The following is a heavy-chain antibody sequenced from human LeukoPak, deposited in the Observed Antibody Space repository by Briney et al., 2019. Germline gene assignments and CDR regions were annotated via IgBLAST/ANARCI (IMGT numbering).Heavy chain of an antibody. J-gene: IGHJ6*02. V-gene: IGHV3-30*18. CDR2: ISYDGSNK. CDR1: GFTSSSYG. D-gene: IGHD6-13*01. Sequence: PGRSLRLSCAVSGFTSSSYGTHWVRQAPGEGLEWVAVISYDGSNKYYAGSVKGRLTISRDNSKNTVYLQMNSLRAEETAVYYCANSRVASAGWRGYYYSGMDVWGQGTTVTVSS. CDR3: ANSRVASAGWRGYYYSGMDV.